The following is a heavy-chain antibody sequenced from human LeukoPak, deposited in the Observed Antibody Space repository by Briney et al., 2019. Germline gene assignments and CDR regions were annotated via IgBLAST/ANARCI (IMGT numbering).Heavy chain of an antibody. CDR1: GFTFDDYA. Sequence: PGGSLRLSCAASGFTFDDYAMHWVRQAPGKGLEGVSGISWNSGSIGYADSVKGRFTISRDNAKNSLYLQMNSLRAEDTALYYCAKDQDSGYYYGMDVWGQGTTVTVSS. CDR3: AKDQDSGYYYGMDV. CDR2: ISWNSGSI. J-gene: IGHJ6*02. D-gene: IGHD2-15*01. V-gene: IGHV3-9*01.